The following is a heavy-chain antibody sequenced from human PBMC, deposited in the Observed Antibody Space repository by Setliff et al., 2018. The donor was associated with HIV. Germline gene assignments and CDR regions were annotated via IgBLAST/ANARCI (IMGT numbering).Heavy chain of an antibody. CDR2: IDPSGTYI. Sequence: GGSLRLSCEASEFTLSRYSMSWVRQAPGKGLEWVSAIDPSGTYIYYADSVKGRFTISRDNAKNSLYLQMNSLRAEDTAVYYCARASIAVAGTDYWGQGTLVTVPS. D-gene: IGHD6-19*01. J-gene: IGHJ4*02. CDR3: ARASIAVAGTDY. CDR1: EFTLSRYS. V-gene: IGHV3-21*01.